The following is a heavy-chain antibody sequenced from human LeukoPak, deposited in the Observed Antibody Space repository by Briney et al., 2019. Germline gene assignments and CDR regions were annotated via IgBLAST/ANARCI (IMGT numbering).Heavy chain of an antibody. D-gene: IGHD5-18*01. CDR1: GVSFSSYW. J-gene: IGHJ4*02. Sequence: GALRQVCAASGVSFSSYWMHWVRQAPGKGLVWVSRINSDGSSTSYAESVKGRFTISRDNAKNTLSLQMNSLRAEDTAVYYCARDGPAMVPLDYWGQGTLVTVSS. CDR2: INSDGSST. CDR3: ARDGPAMVPLDY. V-gene: IGHV3-74*01.